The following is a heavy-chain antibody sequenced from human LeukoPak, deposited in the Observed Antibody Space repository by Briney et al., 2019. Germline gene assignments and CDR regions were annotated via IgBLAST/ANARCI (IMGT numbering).Heavy chain of an antibody. CDR3: AAYCSGGSCYYYYGMDV. D-gene: IGHD2-15*01. Sequence: SVKVSCKASGYTFTGYYIHWVRQAPGQGLEWMGAIIPIFGTANYAQKFQGRVTITADESTSTAYMELSSLRSEDTAVYYCAAYCSGGSCYYYYGMDVWGQGTTVTVSS. CDR1: GYTFTGYY. J-gene: IGHJ6*02. CDR2: IIPIFGTA. V-gene: IGHV1-69*13.